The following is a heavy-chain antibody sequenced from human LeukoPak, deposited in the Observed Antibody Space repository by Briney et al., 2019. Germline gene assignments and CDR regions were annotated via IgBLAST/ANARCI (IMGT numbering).Heavy chain of an antibody. CDR3: AREEASGFLEWPTYDY. Sequence: PSETLSLTCTVSGDSISSGSYYWSWIRQPAGKGLEWIGRIYTSGSTNYNPSLKSRVTISVDTSKNQFSLKLSSVTAADTAVYYCAREEASGFLEWPTYDYWGQGTLVTVSS. CDR2: IYTSGST. CDR1: GDSISSGSYY. D-gene: IGHD3-3*01. V-gene: IGHV4-61*02. J-gene: IGHJ4*02.